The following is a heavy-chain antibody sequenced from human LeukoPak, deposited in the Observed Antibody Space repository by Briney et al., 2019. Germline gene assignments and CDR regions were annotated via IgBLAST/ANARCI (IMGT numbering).Heavy chain of an antibody. Sequence: GGSLRLSCAASGFTVSNNYMSWVRQAPGKGLEWVSVIYSGGSTYYAGSVKGRSTISRDNSQNTLYLQMNSLRAEDTAVYYCATYSGYDLDAWFDPWGQGTLVTVSS. D-gene: IGHD5-12*01. V-gene: IGHV3-66*01. CDR1: GFTVSNNY. J-gene: IGHJ5*02. CDR3: ATYSGYDLDAWFDP. CDR2: IYSGGST.